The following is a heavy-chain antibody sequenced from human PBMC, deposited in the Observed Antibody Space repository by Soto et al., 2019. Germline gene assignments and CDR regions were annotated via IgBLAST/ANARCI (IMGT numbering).Heavy chain of an antibody. V-gene: IGHV6-1*01. D-gene: IGHD6-13*01. Sequence: QSQTLSLTCVISGDSVSSNSAAWNWIRQSPSRGLEWLGRTYYRSKWNNDYAVSVKSRITINPDTSKNQFSLQLSSVTPEDTAVYFCASSREGGRLFDYWGQGTLVTVSS. CDR3: ASSREGGRLFDY. CDR1: GDSVSSNSAA. J-gene: IGHJ4*02. CDR2: TYYRSKWNN.